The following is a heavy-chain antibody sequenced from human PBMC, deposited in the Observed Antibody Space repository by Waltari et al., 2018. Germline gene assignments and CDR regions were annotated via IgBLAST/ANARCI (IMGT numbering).Heavy chain of an antibody. D-gene: IGHD2-21*01. J-gene: IGHJ2*01. CDR2: ISSSSSYI. Sequence: EVQLVESGGGLVKPGGSLRLSCAASGFTFSSSSMNWVRQAPGQGLEWVSSISSSSSYIYYADSVKGRFTISRDNAKNSLYLQMNSLRAEDTAVYYCARNAYCGGDCYDLDWYFDLWGRGTLVTVSS. V-gene: IGHV3-21*01. CDR1: GFTFSSSS. CDR3: ARNAYCGGDCYDLDWYFDL.